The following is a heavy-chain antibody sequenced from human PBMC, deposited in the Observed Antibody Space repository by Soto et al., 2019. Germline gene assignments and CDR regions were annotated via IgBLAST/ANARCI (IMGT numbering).Heavy chain of an antibody. J-gene: IGHJ6*02. V-gene: IGHV1-24*01. CDR2: FDPEDGET. D-gene: IGHD4-4*01. Sequence: ASVKVSCKVSGYTLTELSMHWVRQAPGKGLEWMGGFDPEDGETIYAQKFQGRVTMTEDTSTDTAYMELSSLRSEDTAVYYCATFRPYSNDPSYYYYGMDVWGQGTTVTVSS. CDR1: GYTLTELS. CDR3: ATFRPYSNDPSYYYYGMDV.